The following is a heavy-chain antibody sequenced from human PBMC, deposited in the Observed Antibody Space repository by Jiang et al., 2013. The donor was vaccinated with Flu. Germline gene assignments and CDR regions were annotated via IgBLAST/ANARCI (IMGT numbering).Heavy chain of an antibody. CDR1: GGSISSSSYY. V-gene: IGHV4-39*01. CDR3: ASPTTVTIDY. J-gene: IGHJ4*02. Sequence: GPGLVKPSETLSLTCTVSGGSISSSSYYWGWIRQPPGKGLEWIGSIYYSGSTYYNPSLKSRVTISVDTSKNQFSLKLSSVTAADTAVYYCASPTTVTIDYWGPGEPWSPSPQ. CDR2: IYYSGST. D-gene: IGHD4-11*01.